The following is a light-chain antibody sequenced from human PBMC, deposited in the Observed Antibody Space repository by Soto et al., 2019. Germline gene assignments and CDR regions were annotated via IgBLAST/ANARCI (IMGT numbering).Light chain of an antibody. V-gene: IGLV6-57*02. CDR2: EDN. CDR3: QSYDSSNLAV. Sequence: NFMLTQPHSVSESPGKTVTISCTGSGGSIASNYVQWYQQRPGSAPTTVIYEDNQRPSGVPDRFSGSIDSSSNSASLTISGLKTEDEADYYCQSYDSSNLAVFGGGTQLTVL. J-gene: IGLJ7*01. CDR1: GGSIASNY.